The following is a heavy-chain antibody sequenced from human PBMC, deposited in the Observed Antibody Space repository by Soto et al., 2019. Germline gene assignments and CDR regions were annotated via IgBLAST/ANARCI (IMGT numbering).Heavy chain of an antibody. CDR3: STGTSMALKNFDY. V-gene: IGHV1-24*01. Sequence: GASVKVSCKVSGYTLTELSMHWVRQAPGKGLEWMGGFDPEDGETIYAQKFQGRVTMTEDTSTDTAYMELSSLRSEETAVYYCSTGTSMALKNFDYWGRGTLVNVSS. D-gene: IGHD5-18*01. J-gene: IGHJ4*02. CDR1: GYTLTELS. CDR2: FDPEDGET.